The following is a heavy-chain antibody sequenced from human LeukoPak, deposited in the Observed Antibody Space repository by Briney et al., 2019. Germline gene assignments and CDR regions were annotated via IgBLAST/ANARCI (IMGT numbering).Heavy chain of an antibody. V-gene: IGHV4-59*08. CDR3: ARHTSRIAVAGFDY. J-gene: IGHJ4*02. Sequence: SETLSLTCTVSGGSISSYYWSWIRQPPGEGLEWIGYIYYSGSTNYNPSLKSRVTISVDTSKNQFSLRLSSVTAADTAVYYCARHTSRIAVAGFDYWGQGTLVTVSS. D-gene: IGHD6-19*01. CDR2: IYYSGST. CDR1: GGSISSYY.